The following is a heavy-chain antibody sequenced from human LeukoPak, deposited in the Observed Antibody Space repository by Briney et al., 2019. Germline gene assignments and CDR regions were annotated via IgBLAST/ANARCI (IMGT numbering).Heavy chain of an antibody. V-gene: IGHV3-15*07. J-gene: IGHJ4*02. Sequence: PGGSLRLSCAASGFTFSNAWMNWVRQAPGKGLEWVGRIKIKTDGGTTDYAAPVKGRFTISRDDSKNTLYLQMNSLKTEDTAVYYCTTERVLLWFGELPGTDYWGQGTLVTVSS. D-gene: IGHD3-10*01. CDR2: IKIKTDGGTT. CDR1: GFTFSNAW. CDR3: TTERVLLWFGELPGTDY.